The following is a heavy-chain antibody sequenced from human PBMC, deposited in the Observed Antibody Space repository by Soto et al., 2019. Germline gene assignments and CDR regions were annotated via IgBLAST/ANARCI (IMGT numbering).Heavy chain of an antibody. CDR3: ARDCGTTTRDLRWFDT. J-gene: IGHJ5*02. CDR1: GSSIGSSYY. CDR2: IHHGGSS. V-gene: IGHV4-38-2*02. D-gene: IGHD1-26*01. Sequence: PSETLSLTCAVSGSSIGSSYYWGWIRQPPGKGLEWIGTIHHGGSSFYNPSLKSRVTMSVDTSKNQFSLKLRSVTAADTAVYFCARDCGTTTRDLRWFDTWGQGTLVTVSS.